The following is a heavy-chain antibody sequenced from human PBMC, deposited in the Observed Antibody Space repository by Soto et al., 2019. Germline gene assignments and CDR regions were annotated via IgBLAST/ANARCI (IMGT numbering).Heavy chain of an antibody. CDR2: FDPEDGET. CDR3: ATEGVRIPAGTTRLHYYYGMDV. CDR1: GYTLTELS. Sequence: ASVKVSCKVSGYTLTELSMHWVRQAPGKGLEWMGGFDPEDGETIYAQKFQGRVTMTEDTSTDTAYMELSSLRSEDTAVYYCATEGVRIPAGTTRLHYYYGMDVWGQGTTVTVSS. J-gene: IGHJ6*02. V-gene: IGHV1-24*01. D-gene: IGHD6-13*01.